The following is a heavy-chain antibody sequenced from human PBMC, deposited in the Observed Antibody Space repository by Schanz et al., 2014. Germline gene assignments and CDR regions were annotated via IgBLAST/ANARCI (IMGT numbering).Heavy chain of an antibody. D-gene: IGHD6-19*01. Sequence: QVQLVESGGGVVRPGRSLRLSCATSGFTFSRFGMHWVRQAPGKGPEWVALVWSDGNTKYYVDSVKGRFTISRDNSMNTLHLQMNSLRAEDTAVYYCARGGYSSGWYDRDIAHFDYWGQGTLVTVSS. CDR3: ARGGYSSGWYDRDIAHFDY. CDR2: VWSDGNTK. J-gene: IGHJ4*02. V-gene: IGHV3-33*01. CDR1: GFTFSRFG.